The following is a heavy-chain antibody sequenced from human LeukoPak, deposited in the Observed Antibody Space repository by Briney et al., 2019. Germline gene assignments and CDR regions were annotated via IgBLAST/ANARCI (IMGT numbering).Heavy chain of an antibody. Sequence: ASVKVSCKASGYTFTSYGISWVRRAPGQGLEWMGWISAYNGNTNYAQKLQGRVTMTTDTSTSTAYMELRSLRSDDTAVDYCAREEYSSGWLDSWGQEPLFTVSS. CDR3: AREEYSSGWLDS. CDR2: ISAYNGNT. CDR1: GYTFTSYG. J-gene: IGHJ4*02. V-gene: IGHV1-18*01. D-gene: IGHD6-19*01.